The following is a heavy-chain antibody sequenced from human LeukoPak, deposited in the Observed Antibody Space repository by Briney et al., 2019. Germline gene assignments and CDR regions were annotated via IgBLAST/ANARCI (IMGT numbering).Heavy chain of an antibody. CDR2: INPNSGGT. CDR1: GYTFTGYY. V-gene: IGHV1-2*02. Sequence: GASVKVSCRASGYTFTGYYMHWVRQAPGQGLEWMGWINPNSGGTNYAQKLQGRVTMTTDTSTSTAYMELRSLRSDDTAVYYCARGRIAVAGTIDAFDIWGQGTMVTVSS. J-gene: IGHJ3*02. CDR3: ARGRIAVAGTIDAFDI. D-gene: IGHD6-19*01.